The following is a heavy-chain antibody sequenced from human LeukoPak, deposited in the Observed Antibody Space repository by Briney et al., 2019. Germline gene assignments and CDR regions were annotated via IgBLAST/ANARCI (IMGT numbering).Heavy chain of an antibody. J-gene: IGHJ4*02. D-gene: IGHD6-13*01. CDR2: IYYSGST. V-gene: IGHV4-59*12. CDR3: ARGPSIAAAGRSSGYYFDY. Sequence: SETLSLTCTVSGGSISPYYWSWIRQPPGKGLEWIGYIYYSGSTNYNPSLKSRVTISVDTSKSQFSLKLSSVTAADTAVYYCARGPSIAAAGRSSGYYFDYWGQGTLVTVSS. CDR1: GGSISPYY.